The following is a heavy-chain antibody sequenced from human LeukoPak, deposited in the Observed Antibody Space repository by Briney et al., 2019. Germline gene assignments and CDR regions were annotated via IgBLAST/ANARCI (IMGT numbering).Heavy chain of an antibody. V-gene: IGHV3-53*01. Sequence: PGGSLRLSCAVSGFTVSGNYMSWVRQAPGKGLDWVSLIYSGGTTYYADSVKGRFTISRDNSKNTLYLQMNSLRAEDTAVYYCARDRNTDFWSGYYTNYFDYWGQGTLVIVSS. CDR3: ARDRNTDFWSGYYTNYFDY. D-gene: IGHD3-3*01. CDR2: IYSGGTT. CDR1: GFTVSGNY. J-gene: IGHJ4*02.